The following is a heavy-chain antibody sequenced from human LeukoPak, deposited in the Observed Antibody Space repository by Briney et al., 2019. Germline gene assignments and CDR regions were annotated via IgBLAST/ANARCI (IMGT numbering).Heavy chain of an antibody. D-gene: IGHD5-24*01. Sequence: ASVKVPCQACVYTFPDYYIHWVQQAPGRGVEWMGWVNPNSGGTHFAQKFQGRGAMTRGQAFSPAHMEVGILSCDDPAGYYLSRARWHVVPYFDSWGQGTLVTVSS. CDR3: SRARWHVVPYFDS. V-gene: IGHV1-2*02. J-gene: IGHJ4*02. CDR2: VNPNSGGT. CDR1: VYTFPDYY.